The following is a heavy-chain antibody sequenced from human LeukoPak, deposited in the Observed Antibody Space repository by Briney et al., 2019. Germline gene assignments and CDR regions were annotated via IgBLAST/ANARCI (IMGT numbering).Heavy chain of an antibody. CDR1: GYIFTNYA. CDR3: AREGGWQQLVGNWFDP. CDR2: INTGNGNT. J-gene: IGHJ5*02. D-gene: IGHD6-13*01. Sequence: ASVKVSCKASGYIFTNYAMQWVRQAPGQRLEWMGWINTGNGNTKYSQNFQGRVTITRDTSASTAYMELSSLRSEDTAVYYCAREGGWQQLVGNWFDPWGQGTLVTVSS. V-gene: IGHV1-3*04.